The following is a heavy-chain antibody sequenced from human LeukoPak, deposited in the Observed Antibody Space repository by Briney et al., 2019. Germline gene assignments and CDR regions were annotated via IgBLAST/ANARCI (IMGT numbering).Heavy chain of an antibody. CDR2: ISPGDSDT. CDR3: ARLGGPHSRGLRSHLDY. V-gene: IGHV5-51*01. D-gene: IGHD2-15*01. J-gene: IGHJ4*02. Sequence: GESLKISCGASGYTFTHWWIGWVRQMPGKGLEWVGSISPGDSDTRYSPSFQGQVTISADTSISTAYLQWSSLKASDTAMYYCARLGGPHSRGLRSHLDYWGQGTQLTVSS. CDR1: GYTFTHWW.